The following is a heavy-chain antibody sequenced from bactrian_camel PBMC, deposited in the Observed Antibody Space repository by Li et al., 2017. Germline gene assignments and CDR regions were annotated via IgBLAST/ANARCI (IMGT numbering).Heavy chain of an antibody. J-gene: IGHJ4*01. CDR2: LYTESGRT. CDR3: VTGTMASLWTGGNY. V-gene: IGHV3S54*01. CDR1: RWPYASNA. Sequence: HVQLVESGGGSVQTGGSLNLTCEAARWPYASNAMAWFRQAPGKEREGVATLYTESGRTYYTDSVEGRFTISHDNAKNTLYLQMHNLKPDDTAVYYCVTGTMASLWTGGNYWGQGTQVTVS. D-gene: IGHD1*01.